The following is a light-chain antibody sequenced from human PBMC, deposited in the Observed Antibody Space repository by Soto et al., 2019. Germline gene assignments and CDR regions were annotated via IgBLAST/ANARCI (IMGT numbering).Light chain of an antibody. V-gene: IGKV1-6*01. J-gene: IGKJ1*01. CDR3: LHYYNYPQT. CDR1: QDIRDD. Sequence: AIQMTQSPSSLSASVGDRVTITCRSSQDIRDDLSWYQQRPGRAPKLLLFAASRLEGGVPSRFSGSYSGRDFTLTISGLQPDDFATYYCLHYYNYPQTFGQGTKV. CDR2: AAS.